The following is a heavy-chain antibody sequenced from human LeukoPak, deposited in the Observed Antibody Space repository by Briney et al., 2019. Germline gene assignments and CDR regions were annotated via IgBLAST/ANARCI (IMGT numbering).Heavy chain of an antibody. CDR1: GFTFSSYW. D-gene: IGHD4-23*01. V-gene: IGHV3-7*01. CDR2: IKQDGSEK. J-gene: IGHJ4*02. CDR3: AGYGGYSF. Sequence: PGGSLRLSCAASGFTFSSYWMSWVRQAPGKGLEWVANIKQDGSEKYYVDSVKGRFTISRDNSENTMHLQMNNLRAEDTAVYYCAGYGGYSFWGQGTLVTVSS.